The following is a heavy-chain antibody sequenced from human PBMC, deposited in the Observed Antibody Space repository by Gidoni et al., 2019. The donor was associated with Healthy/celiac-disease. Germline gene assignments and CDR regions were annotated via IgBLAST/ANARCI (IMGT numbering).Heavy chain of an antibody. CDR3: ARATARRGAEMDV. CDR1: GGPFSSYA. V-gene: IGHV1-69*04. CDR2: IIPILGIA. D-gene: IGHD6-6*01. J-gene: IGHJ6*02. Sequence: QVQLVQSGAEVKKPGSSVKVSCKASGGPFSSYAISWVRQAPGQGLEWMGRIIPILGIANYAQKFQGRVTITADKSTSTAYMELSSLRSEDTAVYYCARATARRGAEMDVWGQGTTVTVSS.